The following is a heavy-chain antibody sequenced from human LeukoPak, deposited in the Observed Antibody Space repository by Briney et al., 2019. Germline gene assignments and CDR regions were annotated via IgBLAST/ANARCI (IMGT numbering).Heavy chain of an antibody. CDR2: IYASGSI. D-gene: IGHD2-21*02. CDR3: ARLTDPRYNYFGP. V-gene: IGHV4-4*07. J-gene: IGHJ5*02. CDR1: GGSISSYY. Sequence: SETLSLTCTVSGGSISSYYWSWIRQPAGKGLEWIGRIYASGSINYNPSLKSRVTMSVDTSKNQLSLKLTSVTAADTAVYYCARLTDPRYNYFGPWGQGTLVTVSS.